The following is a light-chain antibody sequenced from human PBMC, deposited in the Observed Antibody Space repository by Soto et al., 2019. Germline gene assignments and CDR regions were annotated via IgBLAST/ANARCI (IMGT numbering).Light chain of an antibody. CDR2: GNS. CDR1: SSNIGAGYD. J-gene: IGLJ2*01. Sequence: QLVLTQPPSVSGAPGQRVTISCTGSSSNIGAGYDLHWYQQLPGTAPKLLIYGNSNRPSGVPDRFSGSKSGTSASLAITGLQAEDEADYYCQSYDSSLSGSRVFGGGTKVTVL. CDR3: QSYDSSLSGSRV. V-gene: IGLV1-40*01.